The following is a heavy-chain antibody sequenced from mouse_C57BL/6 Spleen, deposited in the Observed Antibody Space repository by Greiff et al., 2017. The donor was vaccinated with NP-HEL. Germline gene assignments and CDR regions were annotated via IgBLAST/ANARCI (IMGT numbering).Heavy chain of an antibody. Sequence: EVMLVESGPELVKPGASVKMSCKASGYTFTDYNMHWVKQSHGKSLEWIGYINPNNGGTSYNQKFKGKATLTVNKSSSTAYMELRSLTSEDSAVYYCARSTTVVAEGFAYWGQGTLVTVSA. J-gene: IGHJ3*01. V-gene: IGHV1-22*01. D-gene: IGHD1-1*01. CDR2: INPNNGGT. CDR1: GYTFTDYN. CDR3: ARSTTVVAEGFAY.